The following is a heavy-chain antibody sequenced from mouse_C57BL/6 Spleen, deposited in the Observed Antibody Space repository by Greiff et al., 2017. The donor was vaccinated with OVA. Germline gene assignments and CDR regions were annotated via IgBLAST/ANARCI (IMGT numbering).Heavy chain of an antibody. D-gene: IGHD1-1*02. CDR2: INPSSGYT. CDR1: GYTFTSYW. Sequence: QVQLQQSGAELVKPGASVKLSCKASGYTFTSYWMHWVQQRPGQGLEWIGDINPSSGYTKYNQKFKDKVTLTADKSSSTAYMQLSSLTYEDSAVYYCARSGYGSGYDYYAMDYWGQGTSVTVAS. V-gene: IGHV1-7*01. J-gene: IGHJ4*01. CDR3: ARSGYGSGYDYYAMDY.